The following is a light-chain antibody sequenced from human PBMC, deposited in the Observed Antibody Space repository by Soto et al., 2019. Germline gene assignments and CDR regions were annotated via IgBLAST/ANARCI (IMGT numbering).Light chain of an antibody. CDR2: DAS. CDR1: QDISKF. Sequence: DIQMTHSPSSLSASIGDRVAFTCQAIQDISKFLNWYQHKPGKAPKLLIYDASSLEGGVPSRFSGSGSGTEFTLTISSLQPDDFAIYYCQQYNSYSMTFGQGTKVDIK. V-gene: IGKV1-5*01. J-gene: IGKJ1*01. CDR3: QQYNSYSMT.